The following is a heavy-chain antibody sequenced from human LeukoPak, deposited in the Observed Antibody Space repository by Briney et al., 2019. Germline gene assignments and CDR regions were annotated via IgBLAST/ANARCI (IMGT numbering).Heavy chain of an antibody. CDR1: GFLLSTSGVG. D-gene: IGHD6-13*01. CDR3: AYIGHSHSWYVLDN. Sequence: ESGPTLVKPTQTLTLTCNFSGFLLSTSGVGVGWIRQPPGKALECLALIYWDGDKRYSPSLRDRLTISKDTSKNQVVLTMTNMAPVDTGTYYRAYIGHSHSWYVLDNWGQGILVTVSS. J-gene: IGHJ4*02. V-gene: IGHV2-5*02. CDR2: IYWDGDK.